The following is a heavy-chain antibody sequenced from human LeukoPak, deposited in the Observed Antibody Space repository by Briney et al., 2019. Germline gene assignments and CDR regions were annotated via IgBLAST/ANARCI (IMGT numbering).Heavy chain of an antibody. D-gene: IGHD5-24*01. V-gene: IGHV1-2*02. CDR2: INPNSGGT. J-gene: IGHJ4*02. CDR3: ASHQGGDGYNYVLDY. CDR1: GYTFTGYY. Sequence: ASVKVSCKASGYTFTGYYMHWVRQAPGQGLEWMGWINPNSGGTNYAQKFQGRVTMTRDTSISTAYMELSRLRSEDTAVYYCASHQGGDGYNYVLDYWGQGTLVTVSS.